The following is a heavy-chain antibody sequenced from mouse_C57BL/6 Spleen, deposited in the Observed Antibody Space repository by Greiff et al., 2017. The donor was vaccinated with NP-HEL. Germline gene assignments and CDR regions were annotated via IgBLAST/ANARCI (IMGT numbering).Heavy chain of an antibody. J-gene: IGHJ1*03. CDR1: GFSLTSYG. Sequence: VQLQQSGPGLVQPSQSLSITCTVSGFSLTSYGVHWVRQSPGKGLEWLGVIWRGGSTDYNAAFMSRLSITKDNSKSPVFFKMNSRQADDTAIYYCAKTNNGSSYWYFDVWGTGTTVTVSS. CDR3: AKTNNGSSYWYFDV. CDR2: IWRGGST. D-gene: IGHD1-1*01. V-gene: IGHV2-5*01.